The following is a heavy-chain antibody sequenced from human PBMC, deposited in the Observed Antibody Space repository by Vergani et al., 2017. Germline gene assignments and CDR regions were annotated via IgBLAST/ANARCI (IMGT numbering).Heavy chain of an antibody. CDR2: LYSGGSST. J-gene: IGHJ4*02. CDR3: AKVDGLLWFGEYRFDD. D-gene: IGHD3-10*01. Sequence: EVQLLESGGGLVQPGGSLRLSCAASGFTFSSYAMSWVRQAPGKGLEWVSVLYSGGSSTYSADSVKGRFTISRDNSKNTLYLQMNSLRVEDTVVYYCAKVDGLLWFGEYRFDDWGQGTLVTVAS. CDR1: GFTFSSYA. V-gene: IGHV3-23*03.